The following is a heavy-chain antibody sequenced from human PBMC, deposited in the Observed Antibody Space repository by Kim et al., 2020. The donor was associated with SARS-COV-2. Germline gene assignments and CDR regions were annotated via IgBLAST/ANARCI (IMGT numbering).Heavy chain of an antibody. CDR2: ISSSSTYT. Sequence: GGSLRLSCAASGFTFASYSMNWVRQAPGRGLEWVSSISSSSTYTYYADSAKGRFTVSPENAKNSLYLQMSSLRAEDTAVYFCARGYSGSSDYWGQGTLVTVSS. CDR3: ARGYSGSSDY. J-gene: IGHJ4*02. V-gene: IGHV3-21*01. D-gene: IGHD1-26*01. CDR1: GFTFASYS.